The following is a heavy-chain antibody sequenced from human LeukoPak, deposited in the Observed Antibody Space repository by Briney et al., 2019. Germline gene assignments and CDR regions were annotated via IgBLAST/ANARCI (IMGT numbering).Heavy chain of an antibody. CDR3: ARRAASYYGMDV. V-gene: IGHV4-4*07. J-gene: IGHJ6*02. CDR2: IYTSGRT. D-gene: IGHD6-13*01. CDR1: GGSLNSYY. Sequence: SETLSLTCTVSGGSLNSYYWSWIRQPAGTGLEWIGHIYTSGRTNFNPSLKSRVSMSVDTSKNQFSLKLSSVTAADTAVYYCARRAASYYGMDVWGQGTTVTVSS.